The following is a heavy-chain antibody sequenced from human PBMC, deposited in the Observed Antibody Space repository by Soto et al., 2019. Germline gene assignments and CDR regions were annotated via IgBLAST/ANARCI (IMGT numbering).Heavy chain of an antibody. Sequence: GGSLRLSCAASGFTFSSYAMSWVRQAPGKGLEWVSAISGSGGSTYYADSVKGRFTISRDNSKNTLYLQMNSLRAEDTAVYYCAKESPIHYYDSSGYWGRDWFDPWGQGTLVTVSS. CDR3: AKESPIHYYDSSGYWGRDWFDP. CDR1: GFTFSSYA. V-gene: IGHV3-23*01. D-gene: IGHD3-22*01. CDR2: ISGSGGST. J-gene: IGHJ5*02.